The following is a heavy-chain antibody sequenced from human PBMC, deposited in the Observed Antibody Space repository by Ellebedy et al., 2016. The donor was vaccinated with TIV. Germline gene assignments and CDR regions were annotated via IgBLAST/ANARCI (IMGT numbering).Heavy chain of an antibody. D-gene: IGHD3-10*02. CDR1: GFTFSSYA. J-gene: IGHJ6*02. CDR2: ISYDGSNK. V-gene: IGHV3-30*01. CDR3: ARDVP. Sequence: GESLKISCAASGFTFSSYAMHWVRQAPGKGLEWVAVISYDGSNKYYADSVKGRFTISRDNSKNTLYLQMNSLRAEDTAVYYCARDVPWGQGTTVTVSS.